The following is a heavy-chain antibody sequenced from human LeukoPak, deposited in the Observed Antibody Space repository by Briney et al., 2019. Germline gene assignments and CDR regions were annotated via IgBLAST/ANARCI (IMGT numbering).Heavy chain of an antibody. CDR1: GGSFSGYY. V-gene: IGHV4-34*01. J-gene: IGHJ4*02. CDR3: ARVYSGYDYPFDF. CDR2: IYYSGNT. D-gene: IGHD5-12*01. Sequence: PSETLSLTCAVYGGSFSGYYWSWIRQPPGKGLEWIGNIYYSGNTYYNPSLKSRVTISVDTSKNHFSLKLTSVTAADTAVYYCARVYSGYDYPFDFWGQGTLVTVSS.